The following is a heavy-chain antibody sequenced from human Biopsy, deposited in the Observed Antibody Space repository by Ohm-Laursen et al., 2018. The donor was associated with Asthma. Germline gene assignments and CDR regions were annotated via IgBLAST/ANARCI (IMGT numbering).Heavy chain of an antibody. V-gene: IGHV4-30-2*01. CDR3: ARAQAAQYYYGMDV. CDR2: ISHSGST. Sequence: TLSLTCTVSYGSITSGGYYWTWTRQPPGRGLEWIGYISHSGSTYFNPSLKSRVTISLDRTKSQFSLKLSSVTAADTALYYCARAQAAQYYYGMDVWGQGTTVIVSS. D-gene: IGHD6-6*01. J-gene: IGHJ6*02. CDR1: YGSITSGGYY.